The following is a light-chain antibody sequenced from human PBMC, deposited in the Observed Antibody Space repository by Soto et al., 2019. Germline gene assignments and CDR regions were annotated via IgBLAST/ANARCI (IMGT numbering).Light chain of an antibody. CDR2: AAS. J-gene: IGKJ1*01. V-gene: IGKV1-39*01. CDR1: QSISRY. Sequence: DIQISHFISSLSASVGDRVTITCRERQSISRYLHWYQQILGIAPKLLIYAASSLQSGCTSRSSGSGSGTDFALIISSMQPEDFATYYCQLSYNTSRPFGQGTMV. CDR3: QLSYNTSRP.